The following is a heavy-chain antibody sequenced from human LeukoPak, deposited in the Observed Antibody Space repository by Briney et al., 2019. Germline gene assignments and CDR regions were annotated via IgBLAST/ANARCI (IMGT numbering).Heavy chain of an antibody. V-gene: IGHV4-30-2*01. J-gene: IGHJ5*02. Sequence: SETLSLTCTVSGGALSSGGYYWTWIRQPPGKGLEWIGNIYHSGTPYYNPSLKSRVTLSVDRSKNQFSLKMTSVIAADTAVYYCARDNIPVAGTGLSWFDPWGQGTLVTVSS. CDR3: ARDNIPVAGTGLSWFDP. D-gene: IGHD6-13*01. CDR2: IYHSGTP. CDR1: GGALSSGGYY.